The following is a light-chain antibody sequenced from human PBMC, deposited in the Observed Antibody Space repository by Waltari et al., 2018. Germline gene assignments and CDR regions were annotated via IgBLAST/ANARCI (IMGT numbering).Light chain of an antibody. CDR1: SSDAGGYNY. CDR2: DVS. V-gene: IGLV2-11*01. J-gene: IGLJ3*02. CDR3: CSYAGSYTWV. Sequence: QSALTQPRSVSGSPGQSVTISCPGTSSDAGGYNYVAWYQQPPGKAPKLMIYDVSKRPSGVPDRFSGSKSGNTASLTISGLQAEDEADYYCCSYAGSYTWVFGGGTKLTVL.